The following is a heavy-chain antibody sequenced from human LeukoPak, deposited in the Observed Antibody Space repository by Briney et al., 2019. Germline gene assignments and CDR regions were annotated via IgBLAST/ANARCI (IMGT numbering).Heavy chain of an antibody. V-gene: IGHV4-59*01. Sequence: SETLSLTCTVSGGSISSYYWSWLRQPPGKGLEWIGYIYYSGSTNYNPSLKSRVTISVDTSKNQFSLKLSSVTAADTAVYYCARAVYYDSSGYLFDYWGQGTLVTVSS. D-gene: IGHD3-22*01. J-gene: IGHJ4*02. CDR1: GGSISSYY. CDR3: ARAVYYDSSGYLFDY. CDR2: IYYSGST.